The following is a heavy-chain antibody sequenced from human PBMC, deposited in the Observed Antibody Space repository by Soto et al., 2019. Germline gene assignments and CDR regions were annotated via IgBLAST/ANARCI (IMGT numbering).Heavy chain of an antibody. CDR2: IYPGDSDT. CDR3: ARSHCSSTSCPVVYYYGMDV. D-gene: IGHD2-2*01. J-gene: IGHJ6*02. Sequence: GESLKISCKGSGYSFTSYWIGWVRQMPGKGLEWMGIIYPGDSDTRYSPSFQGQVTISADKSISTAYLQWSSLKASDTAMYYCARSHCSSTSCPVVYYYGMDVWGQGITVTVSS. V-gene: IGHV5-51*01. CDR1: GYSFTSYW.